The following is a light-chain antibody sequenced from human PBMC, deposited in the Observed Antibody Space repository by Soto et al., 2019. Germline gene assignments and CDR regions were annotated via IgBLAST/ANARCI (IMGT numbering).Light chain of an antibody. CDR1: QSVSIAN. J-gene: IGKJ1*01. V-gene: IGKV3-15*01. Sequence: EIVLTQSPGTLSLSPGERATLSCRASQSVSIANFAWYQQKPGQAPRLLIYGASARATGIPARFSGSGSGTEFTLTISGLQSEDFAVYYCQQYNNWPPWTFGQGTKVDIK. CDR2: GAS. CDR3: QQYNNWPPWT.